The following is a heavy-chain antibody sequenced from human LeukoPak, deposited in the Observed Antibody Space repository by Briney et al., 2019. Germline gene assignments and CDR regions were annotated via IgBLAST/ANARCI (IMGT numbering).Heavy chain of an antibody. CDR3: AKESGDYYDSSAPFDY. CDR1: GFTFSSYA. D-gene: IGHD3-22*01. CDR2: ISGGGGST. V-gene: IGHV3-23*01. J-gene: IGHJ4*02. Sequence: GGSLRLSCAASGFTFSSYAMSWFRQAPGKGLEWVSAISGGGGSTYYADSVKGRFSISRDNSKNTLYLQINSLRAEDTAVYYCAKESGDYYDSSAPFDYWGQGTLVTVSS.